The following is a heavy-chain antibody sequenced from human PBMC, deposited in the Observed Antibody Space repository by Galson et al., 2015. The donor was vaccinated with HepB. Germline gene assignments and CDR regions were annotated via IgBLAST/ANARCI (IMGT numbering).Heavy chain of an antibody. V-gene: IGHV3-21*01. D-gene: IGHD2-2*01. CDR2: ISSSSSYI. Sequence: SLRLSCAASGFTFSSYSMNWVRQAPGKGLEWVSSISSSSSYIYYADSVKGRFTISRDNAKNSLYLQMNSLRAEGTAVYYCARDGIERIYYCSSTSCFYYYYMDVWGKGTTVTVSS. CDR3: ARDGIERIYYCSSTSCFYYYYMDV. J-gene: IGHJ6*03. CDR1: GFTFSSYS.